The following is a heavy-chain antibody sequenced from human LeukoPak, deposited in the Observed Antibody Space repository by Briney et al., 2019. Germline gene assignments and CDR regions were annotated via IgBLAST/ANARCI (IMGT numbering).Heavy chain of an antibody. D-gene: IGHD5-18*01. V-gene: IGHV3-23*01. J-gene: IGHJ4*02. CDR3: AKDSYQDTAMWFFDY. CDR1: GFTFSSYA. Sequence: PRGSLRLSCAASGFTFSSYAMSWVRQAPGKGLEWVSAISGSGGSTYYADSVKGRFTISRDNSKNTLYLQMNSLRAEDTAVYYCAKDSYQDTAMWFFDYWGQGTLVTVSS. CDR2: ISGSGGST.